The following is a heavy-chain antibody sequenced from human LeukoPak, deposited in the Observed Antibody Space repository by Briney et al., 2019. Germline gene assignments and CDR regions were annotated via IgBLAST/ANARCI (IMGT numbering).Heavy chain of an antibody. Sequence: SETPSLTCTVSGCSISSNSYYWGCMRQPPGQGLEGVRTIYYSSSTYYNPSLKSRVTISVDTTKNQFPLKLSSVTAADTAVYYCARHSEWDLPYNGFDPWGQGTLVTVSS. CDR1: GCSISSNSYY. CDR2: IYYSSST. D-gene: IGHD1-26*01. J-gene: IGHJ5*02. V-gene: IGHV4-39*01. CDR3: ARHSEWDLPYNGFDP.